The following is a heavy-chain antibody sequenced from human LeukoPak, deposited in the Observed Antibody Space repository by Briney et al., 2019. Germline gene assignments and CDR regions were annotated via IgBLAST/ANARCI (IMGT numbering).Heavy chain of an antibody. CDR3: AKDSTTVTTSMGEAFDM. Sequence: GGSLRLSCAASRFTFSSYGMHWVRQPPGKGLEWVAVISYDGSNKYYANSVKGRFTISRDNSKNTLYLQMNCVRAEDTAVYYCAKDSTTVTTSMGEAFDMEGQGTVATVTS. J-gene: IGHJ3*02. CDR2: ISYDGSNK. V-gene: IGHV3-30*18. D-gene: IGHD4-17*01. CDR1: RFTFSSYG.